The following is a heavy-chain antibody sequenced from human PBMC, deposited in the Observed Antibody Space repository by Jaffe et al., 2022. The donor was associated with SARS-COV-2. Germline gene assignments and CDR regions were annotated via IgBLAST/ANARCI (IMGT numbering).Heavy chain of an antibody. V-gene: IGHV3-48*01. CDR1: GFTFSSYS. Sequence: EVQLVESGGGLVQPGGSLRLSCAASGFTFSSYSMNWVRQAPGKGLEWVSYISSSSSTIYYADSVKGRFTISRDNAKNSLYLQMNSLRAEDTAVYYCARDHLSYNLPAFDIWGQGTMVTVSS. CDR2: ISSSSSTI. CDR3: ARDHLSYNLPAFDI. D-gene: IGHD1-1*01. J-gene: IGHJ3*02.